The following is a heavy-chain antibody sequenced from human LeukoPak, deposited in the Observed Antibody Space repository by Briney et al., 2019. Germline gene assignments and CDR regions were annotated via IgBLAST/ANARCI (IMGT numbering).Heavy chain of an antibody. D-gene: IGHD3-10*01. CDR1: GFTFSSYA. CDR2: ISSNGGST. J-gene: IGHJ4*02. V-gene: IGHV3-64*01. Sequence: GGSLRLSCAASGFTFSSYAMHWVRQAPGKGLEYVAAISSNGGSTYYANSVKGRFTISRDNSKNTLYLQMGSLRAEDMAVYYCARDRITMVRGVLWRGYFDYWGQRTLVSVSS. CDR3: ARDRITMVRGVLWRGYFDY.